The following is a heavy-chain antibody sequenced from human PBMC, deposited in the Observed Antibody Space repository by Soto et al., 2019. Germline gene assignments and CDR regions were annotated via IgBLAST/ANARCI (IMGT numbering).Heavy chain of an antibody. CDR1: GGSISSYY. D-gene: IGHD6-25*01. CDR3: ARHAAGRNWSDP. Sequence: SSETLSLTCTVSGGSISSYYWSWIRQPPGKGLEWIGYIYYSGSTNYNPSLKSRVTISVDTSKNQFSLKLSSVTAADTAVYYCARHAAGRNWSDPWGNGTLVTVS. J-gene: IGHJ5*02. V-gene: IGHV4-59*08. CDR2: IYYSGST.